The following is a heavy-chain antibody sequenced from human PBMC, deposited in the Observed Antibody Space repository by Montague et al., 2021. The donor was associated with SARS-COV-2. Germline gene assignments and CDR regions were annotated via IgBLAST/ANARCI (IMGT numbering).Heavy chain of an antibody. CDR2: VYTSGNT. CDR1: GGSISNSNYY. V-gene: IGHV4-39*01. CDR3: ARGSKGSGYCDAGH. Sequence: SETLSLTCTVSGGSISNSNYYWGWIRQPAGKGLEWIGSVYTSGNTYHNPSLKSRVTISVDTSKNQLSLKVMSVTAADTAVYYCARGSKGSGYCDAGHWGQGTLVTVSS. D-gene: IGHD3-22*01. J-gene: IGHJ4*02.